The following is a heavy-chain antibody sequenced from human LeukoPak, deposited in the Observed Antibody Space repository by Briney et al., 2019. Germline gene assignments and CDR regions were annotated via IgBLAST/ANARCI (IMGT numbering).Heavy chain of an antibody. CDR2: LSGSSSTI. D-gene: IGHD1-1*01. Sequence: GGSLRLSCAASGFTFSSYSMNWVRQAPGKGLEWISYLSGSSSTIYYADSVKGRFTISRDNAKNSLYLQMNSPRVEDTAVYYCARGLYNTSSRPHFDYWGQGTLVTVSS. CDR3: ARGLYNTSSRPHFDY. CDR1: GFTFSSYS. V-gene: IGHV3-48*01. J-gene: IGHJ4*02.